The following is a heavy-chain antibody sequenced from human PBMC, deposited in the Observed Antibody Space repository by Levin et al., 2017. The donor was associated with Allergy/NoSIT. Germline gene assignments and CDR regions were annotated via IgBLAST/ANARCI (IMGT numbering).Heavy chain of an antibody. CDR1: GFTFSSYS. D-gene: IGHD5-18*01. CDR3: ARAAWVQLWSGWFDP. V-gene: IGHV3-48*02. J-gene: IGHJ5*02. CDR2: ITSSSSTT. Sequence: PGGSLRLSCAASGFTFSSYSMNWVRQAPGKGLEWVSYITSSSSTTNYADSVKGRFTISRDNAKNSLYLQMNSLRDEDTAEYYCARAAWVQLWSGWFDPWGQGTLVTVSS.